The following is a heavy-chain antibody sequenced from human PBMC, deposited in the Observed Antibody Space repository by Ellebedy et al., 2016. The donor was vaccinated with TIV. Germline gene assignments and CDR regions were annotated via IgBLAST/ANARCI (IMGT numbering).Heavy chain of an antibody. V-gene: IGHV3-30*04. CDR2: ISFDSSNI. CDR3: ATDRPPLDH. CDR1: GFTFRAYA. J-gene: IGHJ4*02. Sequence: GESLKISCAASGFTFRAYAMHWVRLAPGKGLEWVALISFDSSNIQYAESVKGRFTISRDNSKSTLYLQMNGLKSEDTAVYYCATDRPPLDHWGQGTLVTVSP.